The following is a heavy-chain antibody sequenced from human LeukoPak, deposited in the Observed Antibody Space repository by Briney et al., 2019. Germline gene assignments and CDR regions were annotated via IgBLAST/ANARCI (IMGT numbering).Heavy chain of an antibody. CDR1: GGSIDSYY. Sequence: SETLSLACSVSGGSIDSYYWTWIRQPPGKGLEWLGYIYSSGSTTYNPSLQSRVTISVDTSRNQFSLKLTSVTTADTAIYYCARSATYDYVWGSYRYYDPWGQGTLVTVSS. CDR2: IYSSGST. J-gene: IGHJ5*02. D-gene: IGHD3-16*02. V-gene: IGHV4-59*01. CDR3: ARSATYDYVWGSYRYYDP.